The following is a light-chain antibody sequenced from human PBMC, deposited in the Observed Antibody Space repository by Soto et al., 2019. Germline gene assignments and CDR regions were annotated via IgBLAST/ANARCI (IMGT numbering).Light chain of an antibody. CDR1: QSVTNS. J-gene: IGKJ3*01. V-gene: IGKV3D-15*01. CDR2: DAS. Sequence: EIVLTQSPGTLSLSPGERVTLSCRASQSVTNSYVAWYQQKPGQAPRLLIYDASDRATGIPGRFSGSGSGTDFTLTISSLQSEDFAVYHCQQYNNWPPFTFGPGTKVDIK. CDR3: QQYNNWPPFT.